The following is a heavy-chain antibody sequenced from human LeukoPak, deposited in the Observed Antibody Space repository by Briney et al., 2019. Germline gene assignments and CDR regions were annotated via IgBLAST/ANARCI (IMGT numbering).Heavy chain of an antibody. CDR3: ARGGTYCSRTSCYDSFLDY. CDR1: GDSKRGYY. CDR2: IYTSGST. J-gene: IGHJ4*02. D-gene: IGHD2-2*01. Sequence: KPSETLSLTCSVSGDSKRGYYWSWIRQPAGKGLEWIGRIYTSGSTNYNPSLKTRVTLSVDTSKSQFSLRLSSVTAADTAVYYCARGGTYCSRTSCYDSFLDYWGQGTLVTVSS. V-gene: IGHV4-4*07.